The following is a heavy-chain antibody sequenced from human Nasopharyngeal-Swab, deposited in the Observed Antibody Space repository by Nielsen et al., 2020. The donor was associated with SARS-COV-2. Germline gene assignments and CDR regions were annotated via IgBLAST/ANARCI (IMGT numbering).Heavy chain of an antibody. V-gene: IGHV3-66*01. J-gene: IGHJ6*03. Sequence: GESLKISCAASGLTVTSIYMSWVRQAPGKGLEWVSIIYYCGSTYYADSVRGRFTISRDYSKNTLYLQMNSLRAEDTAVYYCAGDQLTAYGYYYYMDVWGRGTKVNV. CDR1: GLTVTSIY. D-gene: IGHD3-9*01. CDR3: AGDQLTAYGYYYYMDV. CDR2: IYYCGST.